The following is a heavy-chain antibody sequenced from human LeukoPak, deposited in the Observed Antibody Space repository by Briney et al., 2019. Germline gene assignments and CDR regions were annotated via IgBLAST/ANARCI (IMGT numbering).Heavy chain of an antibody. V-gene: IGHV1-69*13. Sequence: SVKVSCKASGGTFSSYAISWVRQAPGQGLEWMGGIIPIFGTANYAQKFQGRVTITADASTSTAYMELSSLRSEDTAVYYCARRDSGYDFRSIAAAGTYYYYYMDVWGKGTTVTASS. D-gene: IGHD6-13*01. J-gene: IGHJ6*03. CDR2: IIPIFGTA. CDR3: ARRDSGYDFRSIAAAGTYYYYYMDV. CDR1: GGTFSSYA.